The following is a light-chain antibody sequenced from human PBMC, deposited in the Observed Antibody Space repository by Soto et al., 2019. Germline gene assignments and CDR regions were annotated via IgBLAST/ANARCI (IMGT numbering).Light chain of an antibody. Sequence: DIQMTQSPSSLSASVGDRVTITCRASQSINSYLNWYQQKPGKAPKLLIYAASSLQGGVPSRFSGSGSGTDFTLTINSLQPEDFATYYCQQSYSTPYTFGQGTKLEIK. CDR2: AAS. CDR1: QSINSY. CDR3: QQSYSTPYT. V-gene: IGKV1-39*01. J-gene: IGKJ2*01.